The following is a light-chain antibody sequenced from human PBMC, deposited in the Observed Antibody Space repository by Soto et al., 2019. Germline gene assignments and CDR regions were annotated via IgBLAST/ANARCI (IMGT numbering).Light chain of an antibody. CDR1: QSISSY. CDR3: QQLNSYPQT. V-gene: IGKV1-9*01. Sequence: IQMTQSPYSVSASVGDRVTITCRASQSISSYLAWYQQKPGKPPKLLVYSASTLQSGVPSRFSGSGSEPDFTLTISSLQPEDSATYFCQQLNSYPQTFGQGTRLEIK. CDR2: SAS. J-gene: IGKJ5*01.